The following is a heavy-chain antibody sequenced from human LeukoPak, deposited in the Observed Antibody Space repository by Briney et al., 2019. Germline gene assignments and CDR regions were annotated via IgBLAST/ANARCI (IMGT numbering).Heavy chain of an antibody. CDR1: GFTFSTYA. CDR3: ARADLYCSSSGCARRAFDI. J-gene: IGHJ3*02. Sequence: GGSLRLSRAASGFTFSTYAMSWVRQAPGKGLEWVSAISSSGDLTYYIDSVKGRFTISRDNSKNTLYLQMSGLRAEDTAVYYCARADLYCSSSGCARRAFDIWGQGTMVTVSS. V-gene: IGHV3-23*01. CDR2: ISSSGDLT. D-gene: IGHD3-22*01.